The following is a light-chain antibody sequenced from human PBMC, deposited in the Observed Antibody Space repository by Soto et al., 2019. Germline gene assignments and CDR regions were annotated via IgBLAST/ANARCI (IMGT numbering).Light chain of an antibody. J-gene: IGLJ3*02. CDR1: SSDVGTFDF. CDR3: CSYAGGYTWV. V-gene: IGLV2-11*01. Sequence: SALTQPRSVSGSPGQSVTFSCTGTSSDVGTFDFVSWYHHHPGKAPKLMIYDVNKRPSGVPDRFSGSKSGNTASLTISGLQAEDEADYYCCSYAGGYTWVFGGGTKLTVL. CDR2: DVN.